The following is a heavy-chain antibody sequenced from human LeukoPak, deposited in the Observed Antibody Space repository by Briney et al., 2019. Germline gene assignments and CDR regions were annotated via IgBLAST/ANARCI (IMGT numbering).Heavy chain of an antibody. D-gene: IGHD3-22*01. CDR3: ARLPFYYDSSGYYPWFDP. CDR1: GYTFTSYG. CDR2: ISAYNGNT. J-gene: IGHJ5*02. V-gene: IGHV1-18*01. Sequence: ASVKVSCKASGYTFTSYGISWVRQAPGQGLERMGWISAYNGNTNYAQKLQGRVTMTTDTSTSTAYMELRSLRSDDTAVYYCARLPFYYDSSGYYPWFDPWGQGTLVTVSS.